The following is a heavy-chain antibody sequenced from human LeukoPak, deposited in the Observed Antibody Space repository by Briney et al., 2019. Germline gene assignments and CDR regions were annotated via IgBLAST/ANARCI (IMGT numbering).Heavy chain of an antibody. Sequence: ASVKVSCKASGYTFTNYYMHWVRQAPGQGLEWMAIINPNTSSTSYPQKFQGRVTVTRDTSTSTLYMELSSLRSEDTAAYYCARGPGWGSYRPFDYWGQGTLVTVSS. J-gene: IGHJ4*02. V-gene: IGHV1-46*01. D-gene: IGHD3-16*02. CDR2: INPNTSST. CDR3: ARGPGWGSYRPFDY. CDR1: GYTFTNYY.